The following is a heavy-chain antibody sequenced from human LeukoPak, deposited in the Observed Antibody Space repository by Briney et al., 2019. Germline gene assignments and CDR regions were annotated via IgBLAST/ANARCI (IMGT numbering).Heavy chain of an antibody. Sequence: RTGGSLRLSCAASGFTFDDYGMSWVRQAPGKGLEWVPGINWNGGSTGYADSVKGRFTISRDNAKNSLYLQMNSLRAEDMALYYCARGYGSSWIQYYFDYWGQGTLVTVSS. CDR3: ARGYGSSWIQYYFDY. V-gene: IGHV3-20*04. J-gene: IGHJ4*02. D-gene: IGHD6-13*01. CDR2: INWNGGST. CDR1: GFTFDDYG.